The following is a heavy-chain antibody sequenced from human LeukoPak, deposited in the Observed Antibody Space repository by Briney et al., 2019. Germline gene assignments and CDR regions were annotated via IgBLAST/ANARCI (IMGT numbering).Heavy chain of an antibody. V-gene: IGHV1-69*06. CDR1: GGTFSSYA. Sequence: ASVKVSCKTCGGTFSSYASGWVRQAPGQGLEWVGGIIPIFGTPNYAQKFQGRVTITADKSTSTAYMELSSLRSEDTAVYYCARDDGYHYYYYFMEAWGKGTTVAVSS. CDR2: IIPIFGTP. J-gene: IGHJ6*03. D-gene: IGHD5-24*01. CDR3: ARDDGYHYYYYFMEA.